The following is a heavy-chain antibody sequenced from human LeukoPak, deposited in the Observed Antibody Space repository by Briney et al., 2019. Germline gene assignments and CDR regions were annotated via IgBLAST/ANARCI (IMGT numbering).Heavy chain of an antibody. Sequence: SETLSLTCAVYGASLNGYYWSWIRQPPGKGLEWIGEGSHSGGTKYNPSLKSRVTISADTSKNQFSLKLTSVTAADTAVYRCAKNGQSGFSFDPWGQGTLVTVSS. CDR3: AKNGQSGFSFDP. J-gene: IGHJ5*02. D-gene: IGHD1-26*01. V-gene: IGHV4-34*01. CDR1: GASLNGYY. CDR2: GSHSGGT.